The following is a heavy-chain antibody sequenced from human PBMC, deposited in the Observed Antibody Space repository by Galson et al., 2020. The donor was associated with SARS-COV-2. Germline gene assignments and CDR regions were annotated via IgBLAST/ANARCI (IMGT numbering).Heavy chain of an antibody. D-gene: IGHD3-3*01. Sequence: GESLKISCKGSGYSFTSYWIGWVRQMPGKGLEWMGIIYPGDSDTRYSPSFQGQVTISVDKSISTAYLQWSSLEASDTAMYYCARLGLFGVVTPDAFDFWGQGTMVTVSS. J-gene: IGHJ3*01. V-gene: IGHV5-51*01. CDR2: IYPGDSDT. CDR3: ARLGLFGVVTPDAFDF. CDR1: GYSFTSYW.